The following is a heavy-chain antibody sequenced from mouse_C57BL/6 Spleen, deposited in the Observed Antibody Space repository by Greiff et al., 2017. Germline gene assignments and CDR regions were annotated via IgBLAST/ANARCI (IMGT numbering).Heavy chain of an antibody. CDR3: ARVTTVVYVDC. CDR1: GFTFSDYY. V-gene: IGHV5-16*01. CDR2: INYDGSST. D-gene: IGHD1-1*01. J-gene: IGHJ2*01. Sequence: EVQVVEPEGGLVQPGSSMKLSCTASGFTFSDYYMAWVRQVPEKGLEWVANINYDGSSTYYLDSLKSRFIISRDNAKNILYLQMSSLKSEDTATYYCARVTTVVYVDCWGQGATLTVAS.